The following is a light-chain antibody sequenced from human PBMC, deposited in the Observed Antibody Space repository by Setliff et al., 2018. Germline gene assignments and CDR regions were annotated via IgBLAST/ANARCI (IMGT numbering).Light chain of an antibody. J-gene: IGLJ2*01. Sequence: QSALAQPASVSGSPGQSITISCTGSSSDVGGYNYVSLYQQYSGKAPKLLIYDVTKRPSGVSYRFSGSKSGNTASLTISGLQAEDEGVYYCSSYTSSSTFVLFGGGTK. CDR2: DVT. CDR3: SSYTSSSTFVL. V-gene: IGLV2-14*03. CDR1: SSDVGGYNY.